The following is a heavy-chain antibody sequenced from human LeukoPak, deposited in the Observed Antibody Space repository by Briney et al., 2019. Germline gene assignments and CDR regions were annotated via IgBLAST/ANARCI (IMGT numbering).Heavy chain of an antibody. V-gene: IGHV1-2*02. CDR1: GYTFTGYY. J-gene: IGHJ4*02. CDR3: ARGYYGSGSYYNAY. D-gene: IGHD3-10*01. Sequence: GASVKVSCKASGYTFTGYYMHWVRQAPGQGLEWMGWINPNSGGTNYAQKFQGRVTMTRDTSISTAYMELSRLRSDDTAVYYCARGYYGSGSYYNAYWGQGTLVTVSS. CDR2: INPNSGGT.